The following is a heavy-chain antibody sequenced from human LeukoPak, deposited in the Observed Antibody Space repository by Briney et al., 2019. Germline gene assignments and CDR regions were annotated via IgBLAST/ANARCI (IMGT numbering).Heavy chain of an antibody. CDR3: ARDRYTIFGVVTPDMDV. J-gene: IGHJ6*03. D-gene: IGHD3-3*01. V-gene: IGHV3-66*02. CDR2: IYSGGST. Sequence: GGSLRLSCAASGFTVSSNYMSWVRQAPGKGLEWVSVIYSGGSTYYADSVKGRFTISRDNSKNTLYLQMDSLRAEDTAVYYCARDRYTIFGVVTPDMDVWGKGTTVTVSS. CDR1: GFTVSSNY.